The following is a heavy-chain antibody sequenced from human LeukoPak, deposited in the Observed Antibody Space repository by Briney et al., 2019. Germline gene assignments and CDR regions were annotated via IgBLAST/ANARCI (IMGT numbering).Heavy chain of an antibody. Sequence: SSETLSLTCTVSGGSISSYYWSWIRQPPGKGLEWIGYIYYTGSTNYNPSLKSRVTISVDTSKNQFSLKLSSVTAADTAVYYCAREIGGGNWFDPWGQGTLVTVSS. CDR1: GGSISSYY. V-gene: IGHV4-59*01. D-gene: IGHD3-3*01. CDR3: AREIGGGNWFDP. CDR2: IYYTGST. J-gene: IGHJ5*02.